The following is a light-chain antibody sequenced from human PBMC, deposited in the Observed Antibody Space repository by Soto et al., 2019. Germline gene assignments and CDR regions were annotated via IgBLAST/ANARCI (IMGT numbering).Light chain of an antibody. CDR1: QGIRND. CDR3: LRYHHWPLT. Sequence: IQMTQSPSSLSASVGDRVTITCRASQGIRNDLSWYQQKPGEAPKRLVYVASSLDGGVPARFSGSGSGTDFTLTITSLQSEDFAVFYCLRYHHWPLTFGGGTKVDI. J-gene: IGKJ4*01. V-gene: IGKV1-17*01. CDR2: VAS.